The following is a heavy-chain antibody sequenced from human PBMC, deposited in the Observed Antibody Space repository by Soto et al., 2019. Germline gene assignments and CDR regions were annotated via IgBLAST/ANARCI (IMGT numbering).Heavy chain of an antibody. Sequence: QVQLVQSGAEVKEPGVSVRVSCEASGYTFTAYYIHWVRQAPGQGLEWMGWINPKFGDTAYAQDFQGRVSMTRDMSISTVYMELSRLTSDDTAIYYCARTMDYYYGPGSGNGHGFWGQGTTVTVFS. V-gene: IGHV1-2*02. D-gene: IGHD3-10*01. J-gene: IGHJ6*02. CDR2: INPKFGDT. CDR3: ARTMDYYYGPGSGNGHGF. CDR1: GYTFTAYY.